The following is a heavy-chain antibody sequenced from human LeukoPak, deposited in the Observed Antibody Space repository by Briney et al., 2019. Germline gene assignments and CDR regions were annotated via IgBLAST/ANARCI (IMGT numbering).Heavy chain of an antibody. V-gene: IGHV3-7*03. CDR1: GFTFSRHW. CDR2: IQEDGSYI. CDR3: ARDSTWQLDY. Sequence: QPGGSLRRSCAASGFTFSRHWMTWVRQAPGKGLEWVANIQEDGSYIYYVDSVRGRFTISRDNTKNSLFLQMNSLRADDTAVYFCARDSTWQLDYWGQGTLVTVSS. J-gene: IGHJ4*02. D-gene: IGHD5-12*01.